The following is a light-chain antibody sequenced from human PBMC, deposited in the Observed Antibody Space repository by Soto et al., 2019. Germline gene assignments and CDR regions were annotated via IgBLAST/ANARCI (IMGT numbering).Light chain of an antibody. J-gene: IGKJ4*01. CDR3: QQYYTWPIT. CDR1: QGVSRK. CDR2: GAS. V-gene: IGKV3-15*01. Sequence: EIVMTQSPATLSVAPGERVTFYCRASQGVSRKLAWYQHKPGQAPRLLISGASTGATGIPARFSGSGSGTEFTLTISSLQSKDCAIYYCQQYYTWPITFGGGTKVDI.